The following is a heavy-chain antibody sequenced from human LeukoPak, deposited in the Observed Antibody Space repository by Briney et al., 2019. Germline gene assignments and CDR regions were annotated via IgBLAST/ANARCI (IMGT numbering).Heavy chain of an antibody. Sequence: PGGSLRLSCAASGFTFSSYAMSWVRQAPGKELEWVSAISGSGGSTYYADSVKGRFTISRDNSKNTLYLQMNSLRAEDTAVYYCAKDVVGAINYFDYWGQGTLVTVSS. CDR3: AKDVVGAINYFDY. V-gene: IGHV3-23*01. D-gene: IGHD1-26*01. J-gene: IGHJ4*02. CDR1: GFTFSSYA. CDR2: ISGSGGST.